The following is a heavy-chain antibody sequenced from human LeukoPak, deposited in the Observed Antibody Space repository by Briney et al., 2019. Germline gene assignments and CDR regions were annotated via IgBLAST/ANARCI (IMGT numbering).Heavy chain of an antibody. Sequence: ASVKVSCKASGGTFSSYAISWVRQAPGQGLEWMGRIIPILGIANYAQKFQGRVTITADKSTSTAYMELSSLRSEDTAVYYCARGVTVTHFRQRYYGMDVWGQGTTVTVSS. CDR2: IIPILGIA. J-gene: IGHJ6*02. D-gene: IGHD4-17*01. CDR1: GGTFSSYA. V-gene: IGHV1-69*04. CDR3: ARGVTVTHFRQRYYGMDV.